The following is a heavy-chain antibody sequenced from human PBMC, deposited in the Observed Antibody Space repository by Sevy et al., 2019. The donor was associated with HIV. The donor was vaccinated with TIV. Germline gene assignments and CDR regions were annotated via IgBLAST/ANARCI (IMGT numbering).Heavy chain of an antibody. Sequence: SLRLSCAASGFTFDDYAMHWVRQAPGKGLEWVSGISWNSGNIGYADSVKGRFTFSRNNAKSSLHLQMNSLRAEDMALYYCAKGGARYFDSRNYPGVIDYWGQGTLVSVSS. V-gene: IGHV3-9*03. CDR1: GFTFDDYA. CDR2: ISWNSGNI. J-gene: IGHJ4*02. D-gene: IGHD3-22*01. CDR3: AKGGARYFDSRNYPGVIDY.